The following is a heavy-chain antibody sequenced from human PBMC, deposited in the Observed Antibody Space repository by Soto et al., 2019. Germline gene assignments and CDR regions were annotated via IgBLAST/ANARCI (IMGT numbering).Heavy chain of an antibody. Sequence: ASVKVSCKASGYTFTNYGISWVRQAPGQGLEWMGWISPHNGNTDYAQKVQGRVTMTTDTSKNTLYLQMNSLRAEDTAVYYCAKDLSPFIAVAGTDYYYGMDVWGQGTTVTVSS. CDR2: ISPHNGNT. CDR1: GYTFTNYG. V-gene: IGHV1-18*01. CDR3: AKDLSPFIAVAGTDYYYGMDV. J-gene: IGHJ6*02. D-gene: IGHD6-19*01.